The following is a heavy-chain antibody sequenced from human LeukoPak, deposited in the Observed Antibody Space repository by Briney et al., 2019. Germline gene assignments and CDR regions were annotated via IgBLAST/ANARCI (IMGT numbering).Heavy chain of an antibody. V-gene: IGHV4-59*08. CDR1: GGSISSYY. Sequence: SETLSLTCTVSGGSISSYYWSWIRQPPGKGLEWIGYISYSGSTNYNPSLKSRVTISVDTSKNQFSLKLSSVTAADTAVYYCARLVGRGNWFDPRGQGTLVTVSS. D-gene: IGHD6-6*01. J-gene: IGHJ5*02. CDR3: ARLVGRGNWFDP. CDR2: ISYSGST.